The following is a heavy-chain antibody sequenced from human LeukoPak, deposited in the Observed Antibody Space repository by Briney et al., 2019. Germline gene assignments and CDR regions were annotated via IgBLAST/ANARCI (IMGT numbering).Heavy chain of an antibody. Sequence: PGGSLRLSCAASGFTFDDYGMSWVRQAPGKGLEWVSGINWNGGSTDYADSVKGRFTISRDNSKNTLYLQMNSLRAEDTAVYYCAKDLKASGKYSSGWYGINYYFDYWGQGTLVTVSS. CDR1: GFTFDDYG. CDR2: INWNGGST. CDR3: AKDLKASGKYSSGWYGINYYFDY. J-gene: IGHJ4*02. D-gene: IGHD6-19*01. V-gene: IGHV3-20*04.